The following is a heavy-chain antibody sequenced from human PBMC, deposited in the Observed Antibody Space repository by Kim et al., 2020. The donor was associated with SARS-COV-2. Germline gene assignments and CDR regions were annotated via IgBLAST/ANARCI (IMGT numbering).Heavy chain of an antibody. CDR3: ARGGRSLEWLSGLDP. V-gene: IGHV4-34*01. CDR1: GGSFSGYY. CDR2: INHSGST. J-gene: IGHJ5*02. Sequence: SETLSLTCAVYGGSFSGYYWSWIRQPPGKGLEWIGEINHSGSTNYNPSLKSRVTISVDTSKNQFSLKLRSVTAADTAVYYCARGGRSLEWLSGLDPWGQGPLVPVSS. D-gene: IGHD3-3*01.